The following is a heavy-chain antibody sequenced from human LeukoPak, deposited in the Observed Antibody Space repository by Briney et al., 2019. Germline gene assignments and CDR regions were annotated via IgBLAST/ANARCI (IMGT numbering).Heavy chain of an antibody. CDR1: GGSISSYY. J-gene: IGHJ3*02. V-gene: IGHV4-59*01. CDR2: IYYSGST. CDR3: AGDTAIVIRVFDI. D-gene: IGHD5-18*01. Sequence: SETLSLTCTVPGGSISSYYWSWIRQPPGKGLEWIGYIYYSGSTNYNPSLKSRVNISVDTSKNQFSVKLSSVTAADTAVYYCAGDTAIVIRVFDIWGQGTMVTVSS.